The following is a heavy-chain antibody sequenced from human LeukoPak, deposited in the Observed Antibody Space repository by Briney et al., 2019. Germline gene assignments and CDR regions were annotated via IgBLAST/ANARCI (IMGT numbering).Heavy chain of an antibody. CDR3: ARDRSLGATWGYYYYYMDV. V-gene: IGHV1-69*05. J-gene: IGHJ6*03. CDR2: IIPIFGTA. D-gene: IGHD1-26*01. CDR1: GGTFSSYA. Sequence: ASVKVSXKASGGTFSSYAISWVRQAPGQGLEWMGRIIPIFGTANYAQKFQGRVTITTDESTSTAYMELSSLRSEDTAMYYCARDRSLGATWGYYYYYMDVWGKGTTVTVSS.